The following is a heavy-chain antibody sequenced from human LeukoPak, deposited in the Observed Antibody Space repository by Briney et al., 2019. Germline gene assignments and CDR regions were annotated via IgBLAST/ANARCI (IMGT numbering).Heavy chain of an antibody. J-gene: IGHJ4*02. V-gene: IGHV3-23*01. CDR1: GFTFSSYA. CDR3: ARDDYGGNSGLFDY. Sequence: PGGSLRLSCAASGFTFSSYAMSWVRQAPGKGLEWVSSISGSGGSTYYADSVKGWFTISRDNSKNTLYLQMNSLRAEDTAVYYCARDDYGGNSGLFDYWGQGTRVTVSS. D-gene: IGHD4-23*01. CDR2: ISGSGGST.